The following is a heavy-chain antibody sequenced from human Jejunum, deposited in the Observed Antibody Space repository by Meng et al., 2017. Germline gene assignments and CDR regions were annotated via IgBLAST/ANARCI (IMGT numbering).Heavy chain of an antibody. CDR3: VRASGSYYFDY. CDR2: VNSDGSTT. CDR1: GFTFSSYW. V-gene: IGHV3-74*01. J-gene: IGHJ4*02. Sequence: EVQLVESGGGLVQPGGSLRRSCAASGFTFSSYWMHLVRQAPGKGLVWVSRVNSDGSTTSYADSVKGRFTISRDNAKNTLYLQMNSLRVEDTAVYYCVRASGSYYFDYWGQGTLVTVSS. D-gene: IGHD1-26*01.